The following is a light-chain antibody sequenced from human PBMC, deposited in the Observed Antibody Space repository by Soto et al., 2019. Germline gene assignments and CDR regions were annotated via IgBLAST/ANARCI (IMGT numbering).Light chain of an antibody. CDR2: DAS. Sequence: DTLLTQSPAALSLSPGERVTLSCRATQRVSNSLAWYQQKSGQAPRLLIYDASFRATGIPARFSGSGSGTDFTLTISSLEPEDFAVYYCQQRSNWRITFGQGTRLEIK. V-gene: IGKV3-11*01. J-gene: IGKJ5*01. CDR1: QRVSNS. CDR3: QQRSNWRIT.